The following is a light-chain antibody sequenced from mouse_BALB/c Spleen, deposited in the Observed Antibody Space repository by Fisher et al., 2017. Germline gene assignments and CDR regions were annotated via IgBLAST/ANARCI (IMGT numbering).Light chain of an antibody. V-gene: IGKV4-55*01. CDR2: DTS. J-gene: IGKJ1*01. CDR1: SSVSY. Sequence: IVMTQTTAIMSASPGEKVTMTCSASSSVSYMYWYQQKPGSSPRLLIYDTSNLASGVPVRFSGSGSGTSYSLTISRMEAEDAATYYCQQWSSYPPWTFGGGTKLEIK. CDR3: QQWSSYPPWT.